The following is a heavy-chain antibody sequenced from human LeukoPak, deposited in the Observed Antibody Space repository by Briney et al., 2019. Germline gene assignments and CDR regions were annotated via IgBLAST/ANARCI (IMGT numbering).Heavy chain of an antibody. CDR1: GYTFTGYY. D-gene: IGHD3-22*01. J-gene: IGHJ3*02. V-gene: IGHV1-2*06. Sequence: ASVKVSCKASGYTFTGYYMHWVRQAPVQGLEWMGRINPNSGGTNYAQKFQGRVTMTRDTSISTAYMELSRLRSDDTAVYYCARDLITMIVGTYAFDIWGQGTMVTVSS. CDR3: ARDLITMIVGTYAFDI. CDR2: INPNSGGT.